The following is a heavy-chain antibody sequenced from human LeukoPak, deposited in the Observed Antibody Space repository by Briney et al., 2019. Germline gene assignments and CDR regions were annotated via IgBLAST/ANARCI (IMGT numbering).Heavy chain of an antibody. Sequence: SETLSLTCTLSGGSISSYYWSWIRQPAGKGLEWIGYIYYSGSTNYNPSLKSRVTISVDTSKNQFSLKLSSVTAAGTAVYYCARETYDSSGGFDYWGEGTLVTVSS. J-gene: IGHJ4*02. V-gene: IGHV4-59*01. D-gene: IGHD3-22*01. CDR1: GGSISSYY. CDR3: ARETYDSSGGFDY. CDR2: IYYSGST.